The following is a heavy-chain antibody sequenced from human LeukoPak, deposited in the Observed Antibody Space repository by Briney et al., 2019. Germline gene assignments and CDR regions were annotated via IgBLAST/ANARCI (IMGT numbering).Heavy chain of an antibody. D-gene: IGHD2-15*01. CDR3: AKGSRFDIVVGLAALTYGMDV. CDR2: ITGRGVTT. Sequence: GGPLRLPCAASGFTFSSYAMSWPRQAPGKGLEWVSAITGRGVTTYYADSVKGRFTSARDNSKNTLYLQMNSLRAEDTAVYYCAKGSRFDIVVGLAALTYGMDVWGQGTTVTVSS. J-gene: IGHJ6*02. V-gene: IGHV3-23*01. CDR1: GFTFSSYA.